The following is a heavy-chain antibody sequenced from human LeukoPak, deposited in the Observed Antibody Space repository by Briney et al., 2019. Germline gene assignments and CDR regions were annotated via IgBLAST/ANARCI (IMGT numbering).Heavy chain of an antibody. CDR1: GFTFSSYW. V-gene: IGHV3-7*01. D-gene: IGHD6-19*01. CDR3: ARAPIEAVAGTVYFDY. J-gene: IGHJ4*02. Sequence: GGSLRLSCAASGFTFSSYWMSWVRQAPGKELEWVANIKQDGSEKYYVDSVKGRFAISRDNANNSLYLQMNSLRAEDTAVYYCARAPIEAVAGTVYFDYWGQGNLVTVSS. CDR2: IKQDGSEK.